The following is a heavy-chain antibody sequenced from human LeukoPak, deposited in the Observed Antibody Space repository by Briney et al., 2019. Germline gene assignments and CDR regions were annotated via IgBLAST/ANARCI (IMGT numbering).Heavy chain of an antibody. CDR3: ARAIYSRAWYASDI. V-gene: IGHV4-59*01. CDR1: GGSISSSY. D-gene: IGHD6-19*01. Sequence: PSETLSLTCSVSGGSISSSYWSWIRQAPGKGREWIGYIFYTGSNDYSPSLKSRVTISVDTSKNQFSLRVNSVTAADTAVYYCARAIYSRAWYASDIWGQGTVVTVSA. J-gene: IGHJ3*02. CDR2: IFYTGSN.